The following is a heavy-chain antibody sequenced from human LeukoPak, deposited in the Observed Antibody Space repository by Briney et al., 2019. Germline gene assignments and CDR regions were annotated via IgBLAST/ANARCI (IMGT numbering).Heavy chain of an antibody. CDR1: GFTFSGYW. J-gene: IGHJ3*02. Sequence: PGGSLRLSCAASGFTFSGYWMHWVRQAPGKGLVCVSRINSDGSSTSYAASVKGRFTISRDNAKNTVYLQMNSLRAEDTAVYYCAGYYDSSGYYRNQAFDIWGQGTMVTVSS. V-gene: IGHV3-74*01. D-gene: IGHD3-22*01. CDR2: INSDGSST. CDR3: AGYYDSSGYYRNQAFDI.